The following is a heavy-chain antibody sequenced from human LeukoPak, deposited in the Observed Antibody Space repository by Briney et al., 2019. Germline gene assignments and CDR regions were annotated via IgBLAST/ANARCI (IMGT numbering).Heavy chain of an antibody. Sequence: PGGSLRLSCAASGFSFSDSWMDCVRQAPGKGLEWVANIKPDGSEIYYVDAVKGRFTISRDNAKNSLYLQMNSLRAEDTAVYYCTRSLDYWGQGILVTVSS. CDR3: TRSLDY. CDR1: GFSFSDSW. CDR2: IKPDGSEI. J-gene: IGHJ4*02. D-gene: IGHD2-15*01. V-gene: IGHV3-7*02.